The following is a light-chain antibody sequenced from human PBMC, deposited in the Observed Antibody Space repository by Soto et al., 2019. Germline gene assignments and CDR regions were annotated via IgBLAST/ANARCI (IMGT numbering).Light chain of an antibody. CDR1: SSDVGSYNL. J-gene: IGLJ1*01. CDR3: CSYAGRSTFV. V-gene: IGLV2-23*01. Sequence: QSVLTQPASVSGSPGQSITISCTGTSSDVGSYNLVSWYQQHPGKAPKLMIYEGSKRPSGVSNRFSGSKSGNTASLTISGLQAEDEADYYCCSYAGRSTFVFGTGTNVTVL. CDR2: EGS.